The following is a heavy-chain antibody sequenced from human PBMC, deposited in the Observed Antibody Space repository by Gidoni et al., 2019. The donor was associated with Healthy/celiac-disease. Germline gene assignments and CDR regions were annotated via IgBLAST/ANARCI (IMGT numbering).Heavy chain of an antibody. J-gene: IGHJ4*02. CDR1: GITFSSYE. D-gene: IGHD6-6*01. CDR2: ISSSGSTI. Sequence: EVQLVESGGGVVQPGGSLRLYCAASGITFSSYEMTWVRQAPGKGLEGVSYISSSGSTIYYADAVNGRFTISRDNAKNSLYLQMNSLRADDPAFYYCASSAARLYYVYWGQGTLVTVSS. CDR3: ASSAARLYYVY. V-gene: IGHV3-48*03.